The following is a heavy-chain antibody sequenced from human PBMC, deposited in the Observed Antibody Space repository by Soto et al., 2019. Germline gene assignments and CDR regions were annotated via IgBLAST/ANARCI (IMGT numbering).Heavy chain of an antibody. CDR1: GGSISTYY. CDR2: IYYSGST. D-gene: IGHD5-18*01. CDR3: ARDRGGYSSATYFDY. J-gene: IGHJ4*02. V-gene: IGHV4-59*01. Sequence: QVQLQESGPGLVKPSETLSLTCTVSGGSISTYYWSWIRQPPGKGLEWIGYIYYSGSTNYNPSLKSRVTIXXDXSXXQFSLKLSSVTAADTAVYYCARDRGGYSSATYFDYWGQGTLVTVSS.